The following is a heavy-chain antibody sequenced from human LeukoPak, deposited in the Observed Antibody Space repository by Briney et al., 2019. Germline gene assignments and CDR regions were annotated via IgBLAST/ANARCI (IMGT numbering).Heavy chain of an antibody. CDR2: INSDGSST. CDR1: GFTFSSYE. CDR3: ARTPRWLQFTASDY. V-gene: IGHV3-74*01. D-gene: IGHD5-24*01. Sequence: GGSLRLSCAASGFTFSSYEMNWVRQAPGKGLVWVSRINSDGSSTSYADSVKGRFTISRDNAKNTLYLQMNSLRAEDTAVYYCARTPRWLQFTASDYWGQGTLVTASS. J-gene: IGHJ4*02.